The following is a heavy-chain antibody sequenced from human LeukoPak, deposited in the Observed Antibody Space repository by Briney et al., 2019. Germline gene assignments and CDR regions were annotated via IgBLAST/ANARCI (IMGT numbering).Heavy chain of an antibody. CDR2: ISGSGGNT. CDR1: GFTFSRNG. J-gene: IGHJ4*02. Sequence: PGGSLRLSCAASGFTFSRNGMTWVRQAPGKGLEWVSAISGSGGNTYYADSVKGRFTISRDNSKNMLYLQMNSLRAEDTAVYYCAKDRRAGSYDYWGQGTLVTVSS. V-gene: IGHV3-23*01. D-gene: IGHD3-10*01. CDR3: AKDRRAGSYDY.